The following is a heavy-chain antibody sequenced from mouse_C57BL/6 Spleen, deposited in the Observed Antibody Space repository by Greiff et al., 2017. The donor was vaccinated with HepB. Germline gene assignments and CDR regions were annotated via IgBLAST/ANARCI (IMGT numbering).Heavy chain of an antibody. D-gene: IGHD1-1*01. V-gene: IGHV6-3*01. CDR1: GFTFSNYW. Sequence: EVQLQESGGGLVQPGGSMKLSCVASGFTFSNYWMNWVRQSPEKGLEWVAQIRLKSDNYATHYAESVKGRFTISRDDSKSSVYLQMNNLRAEDTGIYYCTDGSSSGYFDYWGQGTTLTVSS. J-gene: IGHJ2*01. CDR3: TDGSSSGYFDY. CDR2: IRLKSDNYAT.